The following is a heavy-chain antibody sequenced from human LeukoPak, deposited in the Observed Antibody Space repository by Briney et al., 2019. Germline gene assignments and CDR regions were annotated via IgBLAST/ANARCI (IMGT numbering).Heavy chain of an antibody. CDR3: ARGAGTYSL. J-gene: IGHJ4*01. V-gene: IGHV3-74*01. CDR1: TFTFSRYW. CDR2: IKSDGTST. Sequence: GGSLRLSCAASTFTFSRYWMHWVRQAPGKGLVWVSLIKSDGTSTNYADSVKGRFTISRDNAKNTLYLQMNSLRADDTAVYYCARGAGTYSLWGQGTLVTVSS. D-gene: IGHD1-14*01.